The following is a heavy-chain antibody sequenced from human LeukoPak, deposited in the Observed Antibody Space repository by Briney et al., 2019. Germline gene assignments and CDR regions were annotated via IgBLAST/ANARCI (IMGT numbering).Heavy chain of an antibody. Sequence: SSETLSLTCTVSGASIFSDYWSWIRQPPGRRPGWIGYIYSSGTTKYNPSLQSRVTISIDTSKKQFSLKLTSMTAAYTAVYFCSRLLPSRPDFYFDYWGQGALVTVSS. CDR1: GASIFSDY. J-gene: IGHJ4*02. V-gene: IGHV4-4*09. CDR3: SRLLPSRPDFYFDY. CDR2: IYSSGTT. D-gene: IGHD6-6*01.